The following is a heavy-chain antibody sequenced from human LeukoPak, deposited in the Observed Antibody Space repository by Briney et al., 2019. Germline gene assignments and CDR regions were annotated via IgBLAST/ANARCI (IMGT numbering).Heavy chain of an antibody. D-gene: IGHD2-15*01. J-gene: IGHJ4*02. V-gene: IGHV1-2*02. CDR2: INPNSGGT. CDR1: GYTFTGYY. Sequence: ASVKVSCKASGYTFTGYYMHWVRQAPGQGLEWMGWINPNSGGTNYAQKFQGRVTMTRDTSISTAYMELSRLRSDDTAVYYCARDLCFGGGSCYGYYFDYWGQGTLVTVSS. CDR3: ARDLCFGGGSCYGYYFDY.